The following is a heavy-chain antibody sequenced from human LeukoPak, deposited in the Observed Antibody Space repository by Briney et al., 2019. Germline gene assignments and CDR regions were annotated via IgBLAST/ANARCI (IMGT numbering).Heavy chain of an antibody. CDR2: ISAGGGT. CDR3: AKRSSLNYFDS. Sequence: PGGSLRLSCAASGFTFSNFVMSWVRQAPGNGLEWVSAISAGGGTYYADTVKGRFTISRDNSKNTLYLQMSSLRAEDTAVYYCAKRSSLNYFDSWGQGTLVTVSS. CDR1: GFTFSNFV. D-gene: IGHD3-16*01. V-gene: IGHV3-23*01. J-gene: IGHJ4*02.